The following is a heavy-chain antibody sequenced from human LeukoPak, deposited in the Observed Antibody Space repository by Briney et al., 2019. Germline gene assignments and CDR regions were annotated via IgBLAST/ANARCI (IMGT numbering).Heavy chain of an antibody. V-gene: IGHV3-30-3*01. CDR1: GFTFSSYA. CDR3: ARGRSPDYWYFDL. Sequence: PGRSLRLSCAASGFTFSSYAMHWVRQAPGKGLEWVAVISYDGSNKYYADSVKGRFTISRDNSENTLYLEVNSLRTEDTAVYYCARGRSPDYWYFDLWGRGTLVTVSS. J-gene: IGHJ2*01. CDR2: ISYDGSNK.